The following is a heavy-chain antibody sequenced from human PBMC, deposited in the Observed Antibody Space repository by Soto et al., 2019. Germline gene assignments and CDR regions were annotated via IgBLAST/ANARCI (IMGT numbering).Heavy chain of an antibody. CDR1: GFTVSSKY. D-gene: IGHD2-15*01. V-gene: IGHV3-66*01. CDR3: ARDDVLCDGGRCYGVPLDV. Sequence: EVQLVESGGGLVQPGGSLRPSCAASGFTVSSKYMSWVRQAPGKGLEWVSLIQSGGPTYYADSVKGRFTISRDTSGNTGHIQMDSLRAEDPAVYYCARDDVLCDGGRCYGVPLDVWGKWTTVTVSS. J-gene: IGHJ6*03. CDR2: IQSGGPT.